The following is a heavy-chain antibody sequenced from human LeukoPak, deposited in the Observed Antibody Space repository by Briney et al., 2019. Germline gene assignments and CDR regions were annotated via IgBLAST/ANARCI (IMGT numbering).Heavy chain of an antibody. CDR1: GGSISSGDYY. V-gene: IGHV4-30-4*08. Sequence: SSETLSLTCTVSGGSISSGDYYWSWIRQPPGKGLEWIGYIYYSGSTYYNPSLKSRVTISVDTSKNQFSLKLSSVTAADTAVYYCARGLTYCSSTSCYRGWFDPWGQGTLVTVSS. CDR2: IYYSGST. J-gene: IGHJ5*02. D-gene: IGHD2-2*01. CDR3: ARGLTYCSSTSCYRGWFDP.